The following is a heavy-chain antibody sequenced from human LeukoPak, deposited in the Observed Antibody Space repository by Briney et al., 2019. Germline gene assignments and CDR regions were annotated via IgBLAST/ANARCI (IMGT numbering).Heavy chain of an antibody. CDR3: ARPNITSYYDSRGYDAFDV. Sequence: GASLTISCNAYGYSFFSNYWIAWVRQMPGKGLEWMGILYPGDSDSRYSPSFQSQVPISADKFVRTDYLQRSSLKASDTAMYYCARPNITSYYDSRGYDAFDVWGQGTMVTVSS. CDR1: GYSFFSNYW. J-gene: IGHJ3*01. D-gene: IGHD3-22*01. CDR2: LYPGDSDS. V-gene: IGHV5-51*01.